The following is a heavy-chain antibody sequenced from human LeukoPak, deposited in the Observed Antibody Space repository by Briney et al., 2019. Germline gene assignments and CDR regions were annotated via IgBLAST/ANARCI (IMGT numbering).Heavy chain of an antibody. CDR2: ISAYNGNT. V-gene: IGHV1-18*01. CDR1: GYTFTSYG. D-gene: IGHD3-9*01. Sequence: ASVKVSCKASGYTFTSYGISWVRQAPGQGLEWMGWISAYNGNTNYAQKLQGSVTMTTDTSTSTAYMELRSLRSDDTAVYYCARDQNDYDILTGYLYVPDAFDIWGQGTMVTVSS. J-gene: IGHJ3*02. CDR3: ARDQNDYDILTGYLYVPDAFDI.